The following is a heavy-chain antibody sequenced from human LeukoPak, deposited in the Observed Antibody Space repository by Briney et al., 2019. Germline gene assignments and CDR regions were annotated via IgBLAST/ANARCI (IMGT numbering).Heavy chain of an antibody. CDR3: ASGGSL. V-gene: IGHV3-7*02. CDR2: IKKDGSEK. J-gene: IGHJ4*02. CDR1: GFTFSNYW. Sequence: GGSLRLSCAASGFTFSNYWMNWVRQAPGKGLEWVANIKKDGSEKNYVESVKGRFTISRDNAKNSLFLQVNSLRAEDTAVYYCASGGSLWGQGTLVTVSS. D-gene: IGHD3-10*01.